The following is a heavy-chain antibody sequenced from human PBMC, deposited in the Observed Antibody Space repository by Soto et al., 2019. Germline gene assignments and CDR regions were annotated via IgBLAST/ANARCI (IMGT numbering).Heavy chain of an antibody. J-gene: IGHJ4*02. Sequence: GESLKISCAASGFTFSRYAMHWVRQAPGKGLEWVAVISHDGSNKYYADYVKGRFTISRDNSKNTLYLQMNSLRAEDTAVYYCASRRNPYGAYDYWGQGTLVTVSS. CDR1: GFTFSRYA. V-gene: IGHV3-30-3*01. D-gene: IGHD4-17*01. CDR2: ISHDGSNK. CDR3: ASRRNPYGAYDY.